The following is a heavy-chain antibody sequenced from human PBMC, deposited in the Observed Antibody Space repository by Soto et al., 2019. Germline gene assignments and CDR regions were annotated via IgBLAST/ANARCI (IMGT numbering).Heavy chain of an antibody. D-gene: IGHD6-19*01. CDR2: IWYDGSNK. Sequence: QVQLVESGGGVVQPGRSMRLSCAESGFTFSSYGMHWVRQAPGKGLEWVAVIWYDGSNKYYADSVKGRFTISRDNSKNTLYLEMNSLRTEDTAVSYCATGAESYNSGGNDAFDFWGQGTRVTVSS. CDR1: GFTFSSYG. V-gene: IGHV3-33*01. CDR3: ATGAESYNSGGNDAFDF. J-gene: IGHJ3*01.